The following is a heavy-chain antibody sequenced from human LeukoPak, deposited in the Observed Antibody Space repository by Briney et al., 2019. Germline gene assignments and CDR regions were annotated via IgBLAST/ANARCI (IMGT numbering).Heavy chain of an antibody. CDR3: ARDPRRYCSSTSCYDWFDP. D-gene: IGHD2-2*01. CDR2: INPNSGGT. J-gene: IGHJ5*02. V-gene: IGHV1-2*02. CDR1: GYTFTGYY. Sequence: ASVKVSCKASGYTFTGYYMHWVRQAPGQGLEWMGWINPNSGGTNYAQKFQGRVTMTRDTSISTAYMELSRLRSDDTAVYYCARDPRRYCSSTSCYDWFDPWGQGTLVTVSS.